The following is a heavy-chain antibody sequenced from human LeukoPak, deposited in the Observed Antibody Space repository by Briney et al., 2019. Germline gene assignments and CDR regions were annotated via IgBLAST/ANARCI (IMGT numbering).Heavy chain of an antibody. D-gene: IGHD5-18*01. CDR3: ARASGDIVETATMGSY. V-gene: IGHV3-21*01. J-gene: IGHJ4*02. CDR1: GFTFNSYS. Sequence: GGSLRLSCAASGFTFNSYSMNWVRQAPGKGLEWVSSISSSSSSIYCADSVKGRFTISRDNAKNSLYLQMNSLRAEDTAVYYCARASGDIVETATMGSYWGQGTLVTVSS. CDR2: ISSSSSSI.